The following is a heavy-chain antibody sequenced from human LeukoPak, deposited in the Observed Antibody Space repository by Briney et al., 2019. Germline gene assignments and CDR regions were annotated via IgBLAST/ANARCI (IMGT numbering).Heavy chain of an antibody. CDR3: AKDSVLRFLEWLSYFDY. J-gene: IGHJ4*02. V-gene: IGHV3-NL1*01. CDR2: GSST. Sequence: GSSTYYADSVKGRFTISRDNSKNTLYLQMNSLRAEDTAVYYCAKDSVLRFLEWLSYFDYWGQGTLVTVSS. D-gene: IGHD3-3*01.